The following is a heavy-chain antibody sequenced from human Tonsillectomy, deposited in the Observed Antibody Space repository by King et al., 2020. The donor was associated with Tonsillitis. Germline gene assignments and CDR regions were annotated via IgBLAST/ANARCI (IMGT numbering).Heavy chain of an antibody. CDR1: VFSFSGST. V-gene: IGHV3-73*01. Sequence: VQLVESGGDVVQSRGSLKLSCSASVFSFSGSTGHLVRQAFGNGMVLVTHIKSKINNYSTDYVASLKGRFTISRDDSNNTAYLQMNSLKPEDTAIYYCTRHVEGIVRGFDPWGQGTLVTVSS. CDR3: TRHVEGIVRGFDP. J-gene: IGHJ5*02. D-gene: IGHD2-15*01. CDR2: IKSKINNYST.